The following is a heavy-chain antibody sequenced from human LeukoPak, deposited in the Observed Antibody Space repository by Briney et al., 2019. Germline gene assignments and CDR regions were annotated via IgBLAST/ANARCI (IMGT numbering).Heavy chain of an antibody. Sequence: ASVKVSCKVSGYSLIELSMHWVRQGPGKGLEWMGGTDREDGEAIYAQKFEGRVAMTEDTSTDTAFLELSSLTSEDTAVYYCATLDLPPATAAVAAWGRGTLVTVSS. CDR2: TDREDGEA. CDR3: ATLDLPPATAAVAA. V-gene: IGHV1-24*01. J-gene: IGHJ5*02. D-gene: IGHD6-13*01. CDR1: GYSLIELS.